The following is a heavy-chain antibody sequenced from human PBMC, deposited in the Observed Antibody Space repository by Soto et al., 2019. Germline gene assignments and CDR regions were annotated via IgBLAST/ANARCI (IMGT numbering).Heavy chain of an antibody. CDR2: ISAYNGNT. D-gene: IGHD2-15*01. CDR1: GYTFTSYG. CDR3: ARDLCSGCWFYP. Sequence: QVQLVQSGAEVKKPGASVKVSCKASGYTFTSYGISWVRQAPGQGLEWMGWISAYNGNTKYAQKSQGRVALTPATSTSTDYMELRSLRSADRAVYDWARDLCSGCWFYPWGEGALVTVSS. V-gene: IGHV1-18*01. J-gene: IGHJ5*02.